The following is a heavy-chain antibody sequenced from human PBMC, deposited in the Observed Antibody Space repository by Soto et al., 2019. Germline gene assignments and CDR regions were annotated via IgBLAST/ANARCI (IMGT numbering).Heavy chain of an antibody. CDR3: ARVSSGWYPNWFDP. CDR2: ISPSGGST. V-gene: IGHV1-46*03. D-gene: IGHD6-19*01. CDR1: GYTFTSYY. Sequence: QVQLVQSGAEVKKPGASVKVSCKASGYTFTSYYMHWVRQAPGPGLGWMGIISPSGGSTTYEQKFQGRVTMTRATCTSTVYMELRSLRSEDTAVYYCARVSSGWYPNWFDPWGQGTLVTVSS. J-gene: IGHJ5*02.